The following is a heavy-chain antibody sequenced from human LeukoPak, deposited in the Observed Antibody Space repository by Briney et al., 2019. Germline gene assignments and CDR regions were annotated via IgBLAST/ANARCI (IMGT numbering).Heavy chain of an antibody. Sequence: SETPSLTCTVSGGSISSYYWSWIRQPPGKGLEWIGYIYYSGSTNYNPSLKSRVTISVDTSKNQFSLKLSSVTAADTAVYYCARYGGAGDYYLDYWGQGTLVTVSS. J-gene: IGHJ4*02. D-gene: IGHD3-10*01. CDR1: GGSISSYY. CDR3: ARYGGAGDYYLDY. CDR2: IYYSGST. V-gene: IGHV4-59*01.